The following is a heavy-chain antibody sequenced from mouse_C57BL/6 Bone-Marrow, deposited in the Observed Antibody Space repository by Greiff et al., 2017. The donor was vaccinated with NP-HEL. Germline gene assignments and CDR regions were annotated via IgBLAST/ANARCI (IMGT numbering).Heavy chain of an antibody. CDR2: INPNNGGT. J-gene: IGHJ3*01. V-gene: IGHV1-26*01. D-gene: IGHD2-4*01. CDR1: GYTFTDYY. Sequence: VQLQQSGPELVKPGASVKISCKASGYTFTDYYMNWVKQSHGKSLEWIGDINPNNGGTSYNQKFKGKATLTVDKSSSTAYMELRSLTSEDSAVYYCARGGLRRGGRFAYWGQGTLVTVSA. CDR3: ARGGLRRGGRFAY.